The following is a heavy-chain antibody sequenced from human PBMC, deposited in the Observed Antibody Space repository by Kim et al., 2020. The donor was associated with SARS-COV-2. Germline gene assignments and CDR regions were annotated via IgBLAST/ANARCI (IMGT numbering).Heavy chain of an antibody. CDR2: ISDRSNSI. J-gene: IGHJ4*02. V-gene: IGHV3-23*01. D-gene: IGHD2-15*01. CDR3: GKCSDINCKEYYFDS. CDR1: GFTFSTYG. Sequence: GGSLRLSCAASGFTFSTYGMSWVRRAPGKGLEWVAIISDRSNSIYYVDAVKGRFTISRDNSKNTVYLHMKSLRGEDKAMYYCGKCSDINCKEYYFDSWGQGTLVTVSS.